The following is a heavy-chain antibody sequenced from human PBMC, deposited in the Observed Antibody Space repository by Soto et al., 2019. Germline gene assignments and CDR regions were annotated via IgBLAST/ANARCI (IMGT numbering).Heavy chain of an antibody. CDR2: IYYSGST. D-gene: IGHD4-17*01. CDR3: PRPYGGRAGEDY. Sequence: QLQLQESGPGLVKPSETLSLTCTVSGGSISSSSYYWDWIRQPPGKGLEWIGSIYYSGSTYYNPSLKSRVTISVDTSKNQFSLKLSSVTAADTAVYYCPRPYGGRAGEDYWGQGTLVTVSS. V-gene: IGHV4-39*01. CDR1: GGSISSSSYY. J-gene: IGHJ4*02.